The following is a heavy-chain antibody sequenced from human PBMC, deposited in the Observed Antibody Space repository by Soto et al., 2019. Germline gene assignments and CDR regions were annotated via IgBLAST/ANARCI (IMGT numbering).Heavy chain of an antibody. D-gene: IGHD6-13*01. V-gene: IGHV3-23*01. Sequence: EVQLLESGGGLVQPGGSLRLSCAASEFTFSSNAMHWVRQAPGKGLEWVSGITGSGSTIFYADSVKGRFTLSRDNFKNTLPLLMGSLRAEDTAIYFCAKAFTANLSSWFHLLGQVTLVTVSS. J-gene: IGHJ5*02. CDR1: EFTFSSNA. CDR2: ITGSGSTI. CDR3: AKAFTANLSSWFHL.